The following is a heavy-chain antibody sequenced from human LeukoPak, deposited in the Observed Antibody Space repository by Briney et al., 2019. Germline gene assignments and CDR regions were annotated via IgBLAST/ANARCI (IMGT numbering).Heavy chain of an antibody. Sequence: ASVKVSCKASGYSFTSNGMNWVRQAPGQGLEWMAWINTNTGNPTYAQGFTGRFVFSLDTSISTAYLHISGLKAEDTAVYYCARDGLRSCTSSSCYPGEDAFDIWGQGTMVTVSS. CDR1: GYSFTSNG. CDR3: ARDGLRSCTSSSCYPGEDAFDI. D-gene: IGHD2-2*01. CDR2: INTNTGNP. V-gene: IGHV7-4-1*02. J-gene: IGHJ3*02.